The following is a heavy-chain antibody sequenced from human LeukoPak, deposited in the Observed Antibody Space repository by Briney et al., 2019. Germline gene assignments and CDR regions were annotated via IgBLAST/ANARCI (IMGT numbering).Heavy chain of an antibody. CDR2: VNVDGTST. V-gene: IGHV3-74*01. Sequence: PGGSLRLSCAASGFTVSSNYMSWVRQAPGKGLVWVSRVNVDGTSTSYADSVKGRFTISRDNAKNSLYLQMNSLRAEDTAVYYCARDKQWLVRGSFDYWGQGALVTVSS. CDR1: GFTVSSNY. D-gene: IGHD6-19*01. CDR3: ARDKQWLVRGSFDY. J-gene: IGHJ4*02.